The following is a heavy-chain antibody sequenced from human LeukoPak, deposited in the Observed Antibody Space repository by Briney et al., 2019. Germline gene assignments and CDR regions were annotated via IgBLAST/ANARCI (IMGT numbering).Heavy chain of an antibody. Sequence: GGSVKLSCKASGYTFTSYGISWVRQAPGQGLEWMGCISDYNGNTNYAQKLQGRVTMTTDTSTSTAYMELRSLRSDDTAVYYCARDQQLEFDYWGQGTLVTVSS. CDR3: ARDQQLEFDY. CDR1: GYTFTSYG. D-gene: IGHD6-13*01. CDR2: ISDYNGNT. J-gene: IGHJ4*02. V-gene: IGHV1-18*01.